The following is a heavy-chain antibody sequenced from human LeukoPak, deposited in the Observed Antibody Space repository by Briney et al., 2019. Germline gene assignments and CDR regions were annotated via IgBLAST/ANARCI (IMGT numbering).Heavy chain of an antibody. D-gene: IGHD6-19*01. J-gene: IGHJ5*02. V-gene: IGHV7-4-1*02. CDR2: INTNTGNP. Sequence: GASVKVSCKASGYTFTTYGMNWVRQAPGQGLEWMGWINTNTGNPKYAQRFTGRVVFSLDTSVSTAYLQISSLKAEDTAVYNCEREPGGQWLVSQDSYFDPWGQGALVTVSS. CDR1: GYTFTTYG. CDR3: EREPGGQWLVSQDSYFDP.